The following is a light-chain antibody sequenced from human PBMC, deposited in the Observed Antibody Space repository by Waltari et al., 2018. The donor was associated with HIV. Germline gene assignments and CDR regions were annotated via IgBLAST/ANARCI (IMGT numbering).Light chain of an antibody. CDR1: SNDVGGYKY. V-gene: IGLV2-14*01. J-gene: IGLJ3*02. CDR3: SSYASTSTRV. Sequence: QSALTQPPSVSGSPGQSITITCTGTSNDVGGYKYVPWYQQHPGKPPTVVIYDVSNRPAGVSNRFSGSKSGNTAALTISGLQAEDEADYYCSSYASTSTRVFGGGTKLTVL. CDR2: DVS.